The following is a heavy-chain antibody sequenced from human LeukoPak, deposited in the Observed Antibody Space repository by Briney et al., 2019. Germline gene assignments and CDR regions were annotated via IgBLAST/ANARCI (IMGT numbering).Heavy chain of an antibody. J-gene: IGHJ1*01. CDR2: ISSSGSTI. D-gene: IGHD3-22*01. CDR3: ASGGNYYDNSGYLFQY. Sequence: GGSLRLSCAASGFTFSSYWMSWVRQAPGKGLEWVSYISSSGSTIYYADSVKGRFTISRDNAKNSLYLQMNSLRAEDTAVFYCASGGNYYDNSGYLFQYWGQGTLVTVSS. V-gene: IGHV3-48*04. CDR1: GFTFSSYW.